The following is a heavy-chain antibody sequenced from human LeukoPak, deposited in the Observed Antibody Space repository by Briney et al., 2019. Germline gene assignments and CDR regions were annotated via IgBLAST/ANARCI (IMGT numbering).Heavy chain of an antibody. D-gene: IGHD4-17*01. CDR3: AREDPQTTVPEGMDV. Sequence: PSETLSLTCTVSGGSISSYYWSWIRQPPGKGLEWIGYVYYSGTTNYNPSLKSRVTISVDTSKNQFSLQLRSVTAADTAVYYCAREDPQTTVPEGMDVWGQRTTVTVSS. J-gene: IGHJ6*02. V-gene: IGHV4-59*01. CDR2: VYYSGTT. CDR1: GGSISSYY.